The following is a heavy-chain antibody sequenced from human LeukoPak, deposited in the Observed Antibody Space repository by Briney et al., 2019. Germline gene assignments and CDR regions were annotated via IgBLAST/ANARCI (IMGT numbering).Heavy chain of an antibody. CDR2: IFPGDSDT. J-gene: IGHJ3*02. Sequence: GESLKISCKASGNSITTYWIGWVRQKPGKGLEWMGLIFPGDSDTKYSPSFQGQVTISADKSISTAYLQWSSLKASDTAMYYCARRNYYDSRRDAFDIWGQGTMVTVSS. D-gene: IGHD3-22*01. CDR3: ARRNYYDSRRDAFDI. V-gene: IGHV5-51*01. CDR1: GNSITTYW.